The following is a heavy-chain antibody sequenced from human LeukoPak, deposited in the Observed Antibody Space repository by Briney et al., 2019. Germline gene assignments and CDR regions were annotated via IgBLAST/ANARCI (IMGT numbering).Heavy chain of an antibody. CDR1: GFTFSSYA. D-gene: IGHD6-19*01. Sequence: PGGSLRLSCAAPGFTFSSYAMHWVRQAPGKGLEYVSSISSNGGSTYYANSVKGRFTISRDNSKNTLYLQMGSLRAEDMAVYYCARAAGIAVGGAFDIWGQGTMVTVSS. CDR3: ARAAGIAVGGAFDI. CDR2: ISSNGGST. J-gene: IGHJ3*02. V-gene: IGHV3-64*01.